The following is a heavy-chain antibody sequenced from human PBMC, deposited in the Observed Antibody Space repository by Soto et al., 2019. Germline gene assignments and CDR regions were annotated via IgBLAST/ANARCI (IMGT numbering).Heavy chain of an antibody. CDR3: ATGRYGEY. Sequence: QVHLVQSGAEVQKPGASVKVSCKCSGYTFTSYGNTWVRQAHGQGLEWMGGISAHNGNTDYAQQLQGRVTVTRDTSSSSAYMELRSLRSDDTAVYYCATGRYGEYWGQGALVTVSS. CDR2: ISAHNGNT. J-gene: IGHJ4*02. CDR1: GYTFTSYG. V-gene: IGHV1-18*01. D-gene: IGHD3-10*01.